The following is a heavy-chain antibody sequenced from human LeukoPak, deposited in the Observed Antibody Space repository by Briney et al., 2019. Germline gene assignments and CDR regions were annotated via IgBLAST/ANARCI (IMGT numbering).Heavy chain of an antibody. Sequence: SETLSLTCTVSGGSISSGGYYWSWIRQPPGKGLEWIGYIYYSGSTNYNPSLKSRVTISVDTSKNQFSLKLSSVTAADTAVYYCAREGRGSGNWYFDLWGRGTLVTVSS. D-gene: IGHD6-25*01. CDR2: IYYSGST. CDR3: AREGRGSGNWYFDL. J-gene: IGHJ2*01. CDR1: GGSISSGGYY. V-gene: IGHV4-61*08.